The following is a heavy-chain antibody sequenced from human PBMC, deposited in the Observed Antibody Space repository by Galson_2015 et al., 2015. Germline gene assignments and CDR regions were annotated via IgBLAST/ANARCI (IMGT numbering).Heavy chain of an antibody. CDR2: ISSNGGST. V-gene: IGHV3-64D*06. CDR1: GFTFSTYA. CDR3: VKNVPNIVVAGVEH. D-gene: IGHD2-21*01. Sequence: SLRLSCAASGFTFSTYAMHWIRQAPGKGLEYISAISSNGGSTYYADSVKGRFTISRDNSKNTLQMSSLRTEDTAMYYCVKNVPNIVVAGVEHWGQGTLVTVSS. J-gene: IGHJ1*01.